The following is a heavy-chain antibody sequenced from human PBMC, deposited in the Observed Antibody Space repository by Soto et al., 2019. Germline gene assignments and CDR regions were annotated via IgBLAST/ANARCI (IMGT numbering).Heavy chain of an antibody. Sequence: QVQLVQSGAEVKKPGASVKVSCKDSGYTFTSYGISWVRQAPGQGLEWMGWISTYNCNTKYGEKLQGRVTMTTDTSTSTAYMVLRSLRSDDTAVFYCAREMVRGVGSDYWGQGTLVTVSS. V-gene: IGHV1-18*01. D-gene: IGHD3-10*01. J-gene: IGHJ4*02. CDR2: ISTYNCNT. CDR3: AREMVRGVGSDY. CDR1: GYTFTSYG.